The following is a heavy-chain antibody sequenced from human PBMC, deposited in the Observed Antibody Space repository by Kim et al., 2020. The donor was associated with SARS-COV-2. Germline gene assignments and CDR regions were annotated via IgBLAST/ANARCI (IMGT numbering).Heavy chain of an antibody. CDR1: GGSISSGGYY. CDR3: ARGGNYYGSGSGWLST. V-gene: IGHV4-31*03. Sequence: SETLSLTCTVSGGSISSGGYYWSWIRQHPGKGLEWIGYIYYSGSTYYNPSLKSRVTISVDTSKNQFSLKLSSVTAADTAVYYCARGGNYYGSGSGWLSTWGQGTLVTVSS. D-gene: IGHD3-10*01. J-gene: IGHJ5*02. CDR2: IYYSGST.